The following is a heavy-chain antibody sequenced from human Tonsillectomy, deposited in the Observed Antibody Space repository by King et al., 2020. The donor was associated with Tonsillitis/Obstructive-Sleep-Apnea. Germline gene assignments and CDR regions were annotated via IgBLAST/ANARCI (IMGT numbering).Heavy chain of an antibody. CDR1: GYTFTNYA. J-gene: IGHJ4*02. CDR3: ARERKYNDF. Sequence: QLVQSGAEVKKPGASVKVSCKASGYTFTNYAMHWVRQAPGHSLEWLGCINAGTGNTKYSQNFQGRVAITRDTSASTAYMELSSLRSEDTAIQYCARERKYNDFWGRGTLDSLS. D-gene: IGHD1-1*01. CDR2: INAGTGNT. V-gene: IGHV1-3*01.